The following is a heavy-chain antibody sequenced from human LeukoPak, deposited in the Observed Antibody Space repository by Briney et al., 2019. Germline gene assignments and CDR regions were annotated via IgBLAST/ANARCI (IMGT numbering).Heavy chain of an antibody. CDR1: GFTFSSYG. Sequence: PGRSLRLSCAASGFTFSSYGMHWVRQAPGEGLEWVAVISYDGSNKYYADSVKGRFTISRDNSKNTLYLQMNSLRAEDTAVYYCAKDEAWATYYYYGMDVWGQGTTVTVSS. CDR2: ISYDGSNK. D-gene: IGHD3-16*01. V-gene: IGHV3-30*18. J-gene: IGHJ6*02. CDR3: AKDEAWATYYYYGMDV.